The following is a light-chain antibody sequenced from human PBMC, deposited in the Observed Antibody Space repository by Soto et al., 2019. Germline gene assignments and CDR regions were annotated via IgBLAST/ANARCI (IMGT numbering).Light chain of an antibody. CDR2: GAS. Sequence: EIVLTQSPGTLSLSPGERATLSCRASQSVSSSYLAWFQQKPGQAPRLLISGASSRATGIPDRFSGSDSGTGSGTDFTLTISRLEPEDFAVYYCHHYGPSRTWALGQGTQVEIK. J-gene: IGKJ1*01. CDR3: HHYGPSRTWA. V-gene: IGKV3-20*01. CDR1: QSVSSSY.